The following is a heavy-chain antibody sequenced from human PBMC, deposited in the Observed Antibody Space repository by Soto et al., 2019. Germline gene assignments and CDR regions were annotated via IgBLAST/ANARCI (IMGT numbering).Heavy chain of an antibody. CDR3: ARSSHKESWFNP. CDR2: IYTSGIT. CDR1: NGSLSNSY. D-gene: IGHD6-13*01. V-gene: IGHV4-4*07. Sequence: QVQLQASGPGLVKPSETLSLSCTVSNGSLSNSYWNWIRQPAGKGLEWIGLIYTSGITKYNPSRRSRVTMPIYTSKNQFSLKLNSVTAADTAVYYCARSSHKESWFNPWGQGTLVTVSS. J-gene: IGHJ5*02.